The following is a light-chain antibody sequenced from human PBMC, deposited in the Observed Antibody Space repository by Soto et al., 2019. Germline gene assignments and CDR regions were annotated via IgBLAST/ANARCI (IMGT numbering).Light chain of an antibody. Sequence: DIQMTQSPSSLSASMGDRVAISCRASQTISNTLAGYQQKPGKPPQHLIYDATTLQSGVPSRFSGSGSGTDFTLTISGLQPEDLAIYYCQSYNTDRPTFGQGTRLGIK. CDR2: DAT. V-gene: IGKV1-27*01. CDR3: QSYNTDRPT. J-gene: IGKJ5*01. CDR1: QTISNT.